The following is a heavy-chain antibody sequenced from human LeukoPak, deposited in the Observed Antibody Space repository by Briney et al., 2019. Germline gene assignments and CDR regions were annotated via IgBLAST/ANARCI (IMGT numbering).Heavy chain of an antibody. D-gene: IGHD3-22*01. V-gene: IGHV3-9*01. CDR3: AKSKYYYDSSGYYYYFDY. Sequence: GGSLRLSCAASGVTFDDYAMHWVRQAPGKGLEWVSGISWNSGSIGYADSVKGRFTISRDNAKNSLYLQMNSLRAEDTALYYCAKSKYYYDSSGYYYYFDYWGQGTLVTVSS. CDR2: ISWNSGSI. J-gene: IGHJ4*02. CDR1: GVTFDDYA.